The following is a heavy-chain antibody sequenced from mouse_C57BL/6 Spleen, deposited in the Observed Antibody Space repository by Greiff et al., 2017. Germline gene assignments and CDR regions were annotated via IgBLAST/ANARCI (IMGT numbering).Heavy chain of an antibody. J-gene: IGHJ2*01. CDR3: TTPLAQAYDY. V-gene: IGHV14-4*01. Sequence: EVKLVESGAELVRPGASVKLSCTASGFNIKDDYMHWVKQRPEQGLEWIGWIDPENGDTEYASKFQGKATITADTSSNTAYLQLSSLTSEDTAVYYCTTPLAQAYDYWGQGTTLTVSS. D-gene: IGHD3-2*02. CDR2: IDPENGDT. CDR1: GFNIKDDY.